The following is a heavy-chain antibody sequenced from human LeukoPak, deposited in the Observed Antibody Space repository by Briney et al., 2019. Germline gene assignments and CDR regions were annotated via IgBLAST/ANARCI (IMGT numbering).Heavy chain of an antibody. D-gene: IGHD3-10*01. CDR3: AKAKGWYGEGYFDY. V-gene: IGHV3-53*01. J-gene: IGHJ4*02. CDR2: LYPDGRT. Sequence: GGSLRLSCAAAGFAVSSNYMNWVRQAPGKGLEWVSVLYPDGRTYYADSVKGRFTISRDVSKNTLFLQMTSLRAEDTAVYYCAKAKGWYGEGYFDYWGQGTLVTVSS. CDR1: GFAVSSNY.